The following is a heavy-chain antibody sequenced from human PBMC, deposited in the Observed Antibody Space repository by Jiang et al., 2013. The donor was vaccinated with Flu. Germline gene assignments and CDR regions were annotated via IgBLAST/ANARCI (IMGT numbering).Heavy chain of an antibody. Sequence: GLVKPSETLSLTCTVSGGSISSSSYYWGWIRQPPGKGLEWIGSIYYSGSTYYNPSLKSRVTISVDTSKNQFSLKLSSVTAADTAVYYCARTSGSYSFDYWGQGTLVTVSS. CDR1: GGSISSSSYY. V-gene: IGHV4-39*01. J-gene: IGHJ4*02. CDR2: IYYSGST. D-gene: IGHD1-26*01. CDR3: ARTSGSYSFDY.